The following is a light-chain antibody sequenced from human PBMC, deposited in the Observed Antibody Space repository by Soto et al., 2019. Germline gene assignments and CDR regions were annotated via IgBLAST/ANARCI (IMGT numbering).Light chain of an antibody. CDR1: QSVSSN. J-gene: IGKJ1*01. CDR2: GAS. CDR3: QQCNTWPPET. Sequence: EIVMTQSPATLSVSPGERANLSCRASQSVSSNLAWYQQKPGQAPRLLIYGASTRATGIPARFSGSGSGTEFTLTISSLQSEDFAVYYCQQCNTWPPETFGQGTKVDIK. V-gene: IGKV3-15*01.